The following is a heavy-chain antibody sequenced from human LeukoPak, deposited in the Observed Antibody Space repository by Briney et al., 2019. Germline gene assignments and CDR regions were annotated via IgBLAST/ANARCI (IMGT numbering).Heavy chain of an antibody. V-gene: IGHV3-30-3*01. CDR1: GFTFSSYA. J-gene: IGHJ3*02. CDR2: ISYDGSNK. Sequence: PGGSLRLSCAASGFTFSSYAMHWVRQAPGKGLEWVAVISYDGSNKYYADSVKGRFTISRDNSKNTLYLQMNSLRAEDTAVYYCARPYYYGAANYYPDAFDIWGQGTMVAVSS. CDR3: ARPYYYGAANYYPDAFDI. D-gene: IGHD3-10*01.